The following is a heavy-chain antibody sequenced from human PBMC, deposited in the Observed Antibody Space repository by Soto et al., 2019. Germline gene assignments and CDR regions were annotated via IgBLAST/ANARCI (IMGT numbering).Heavy chain of an antibody. CDR2: IYNNGRT. V-gene: IGHV4-59*01. Sequence: SETLSLTCAVSGGSISSSSWSWIRQPPGRGLEWIGYIYNNGRTDYNPSLKSRVTISVDTSKNHFSLKLSSVTPADTAAYYCARARFCTSTSCYHYFDFWGQGTLVTVSS. J-gene: IGHJ4*02. CDR3: ARARFCTSTSCYHYFDF. CDR1: GGSISSSS. D-gene: IGHD2-2*01.